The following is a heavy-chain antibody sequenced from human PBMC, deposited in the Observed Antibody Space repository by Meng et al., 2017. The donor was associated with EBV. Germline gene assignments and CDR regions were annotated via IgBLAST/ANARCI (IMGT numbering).Heavy chain of an antibody. V-gene: IGHV1-46*01. D-gene: IGHD1/OR15-1a*01. CDR1: GYTFTSDY. Sequence: VELVQSGAEGKKPGASVKVSCKASGYTFTSDYLHWVRQAPGQGLEWMGIIIPAGGNTNYAQKFRGRFTMTRDTSTSTVYMDLSILTSEDTAVYYCVRELVGGTFDYWGQGTLVTVSS. J-gene: IGHJ4*02. CDR2: IIPAGGNT. CDR3: VRELVGGTFDY.